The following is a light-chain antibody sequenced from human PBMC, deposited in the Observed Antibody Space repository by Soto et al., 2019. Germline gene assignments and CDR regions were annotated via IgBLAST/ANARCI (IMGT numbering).Light chain of an antibody. J-gene: IGKJ5*01. Sequence: DIQMTQSASSLSASVADRVTITCRASQSISNYLNWYQQKPGKAPNLLIHAASSLQSGVPPRFSGSGSGTDFTLTISSLQPEDFATYFCQQSYRNPITFGQGTRLEI. V-gene: IGKV1-39*01. CDR2: AAS. CDR3: QQSYRNPIT. CDR1: QSISNY.